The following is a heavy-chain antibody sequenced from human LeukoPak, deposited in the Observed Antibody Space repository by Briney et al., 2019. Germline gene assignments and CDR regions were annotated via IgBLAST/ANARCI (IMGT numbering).Heavy chain of an antibody. CDR2: IYYRGNT. D-gene: IGHD3-10*01. J-gene: IGHJ6*02. CDR3: ARSSGSGSIYYYGMDV. Sequence: SETLSLTCAVYGGSFSGYYWSWIRQSPEKGLEWIGYIYYRGNTNYNPSLKSRVTISVDTSKNQFSLKLNSVTAADTAVYLCARSSGSGSIYYYGMDVWGQGTTVTVSS. CDR1: GGSFSGYY. V-gene: IGHV4-59*01.